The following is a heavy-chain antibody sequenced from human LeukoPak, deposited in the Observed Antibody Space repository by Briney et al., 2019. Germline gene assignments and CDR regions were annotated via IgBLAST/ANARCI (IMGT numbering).Heavy chain of an antibody. J-gene: IGHJ3*02. CDR1: GFTFSSYW. V-gene: IGHV3-7*01. CDR3: ASGPRWVGAAWAHSFNI. D-gene: IGHD2-15*01. Sequence: PGGSLRLSCLDSGFTFSSYWMSWVRQAPGKGLEWVANIKQDGSDKYYVDSVKGRFTISRDNAKNSLYLQMNSLRAEDTAVYICASGPRWVGAAWAHSFNIWGQGTMVTVSS. CDR2: IKQDGSDK.